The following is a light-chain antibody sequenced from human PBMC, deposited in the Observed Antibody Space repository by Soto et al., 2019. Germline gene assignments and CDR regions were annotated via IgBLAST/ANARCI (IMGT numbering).Light chain of an antibody. CDR1: QSVRNL. Sequence: EIVLTQSPGTLSLSPGERATLSCRASQSVRNLLAWYQQNPGQAPRLLIYGVSSRATGIPDRFSGSGSGTDFTLTVSRLEPEDFAVYYCHQFSSSPQTFGQGTKVDIK. CDR3: HQFSSSPQT. CDR2: GVS. J-gene: IGKJ1*01. V-gene: IGKV3-20*01.